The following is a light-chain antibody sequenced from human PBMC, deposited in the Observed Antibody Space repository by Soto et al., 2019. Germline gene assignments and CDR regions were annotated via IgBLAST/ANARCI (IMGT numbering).Light chain of an antibody. CDR2: DAS. Sequence: EVVLAQSPDTLSLSPGEGATLSCMASQSVSSFLAWYQQKPGQAPRLLIYDASTRATGIPARFSGSGSGTEFTLTISSLQSEDFAVYYCLQYNNWPLTFGQGTRLEIK. CDR3: LQYNNWPLT. CDR1: QSVSSF. J-gene: IGKJ5*01. V-gene: IGKV3D-15*01.